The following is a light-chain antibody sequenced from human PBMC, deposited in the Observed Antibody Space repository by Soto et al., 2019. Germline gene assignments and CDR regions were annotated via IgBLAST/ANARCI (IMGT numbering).Light chain of an antibody. CDR2: AAS. Sequence: LHFNQAPSFLSASAGDRVSITCRASQAISSYLAWYQQKPGRAPKLLIYAASTLQSGVPSRFSGSGSGTEFTLTIISLQPDDFATYYCQRYETYWTFGQGTKVDIK. CDR1: QAISSY. J-gene: IGKJ1*01. V-gene: IGKV1-9*01. CDR3: QRYETYWT.